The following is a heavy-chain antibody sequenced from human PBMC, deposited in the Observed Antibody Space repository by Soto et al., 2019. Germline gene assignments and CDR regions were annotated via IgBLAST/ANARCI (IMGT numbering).Heavy chain of an antibody. Sequence: GGSLRLSCAASGFTFSSYAMSWVRQAPGKGLEWVSAISDSGDKTYYADSVKGRFTVSRDNSKNTLYLQMNSLRAEDTAVYSCARDPSSGAPSSTHHNNYYYGMDVWGQGTTVIVSS. CDR3: ARDPSSGAPSSTHHNNYYYGMDV. CDR1: GFTFSSYA. D-gene: IGHD2-15*01. V-gene: IGHV3-23*01. CDR2: ISDSGDKT. J-gene: IGHJ6*02.